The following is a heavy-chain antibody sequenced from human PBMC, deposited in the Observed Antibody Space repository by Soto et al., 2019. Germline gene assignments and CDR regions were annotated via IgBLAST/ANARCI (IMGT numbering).Heavy chain of an antibody. V-gene: IGHV3-66*01. CDR2: IYSGGST. J-gene: IGHJ6*03. CDR1: GVTVSSNY. CDR3: ARDHYYYGSGVRTYPRYYYMDV. D-gene: IGHD3-10*01. Sequence: GGSRRLSCAASGVTVSSNYMSWVRQAPGKGLEWVSVIYSGGSTYYADSVKGRFTISRDNSKNTLYLQMNSLRAEDTAVYYCARDHYYYGSGVRTYPRYYYMDVWGKGTTVTVSS.